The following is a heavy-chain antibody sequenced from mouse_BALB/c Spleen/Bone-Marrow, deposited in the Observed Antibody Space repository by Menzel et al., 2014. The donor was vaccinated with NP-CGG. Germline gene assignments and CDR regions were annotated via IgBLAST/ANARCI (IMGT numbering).Heavy chain of an antibody. V-gene: IGHV2-9*02. CDR1: GFSLXSYG. CDR2: IWAGGST. J-gene: IGHJ1*01. Sequence: VKLMESGPGLVAPSQSLSITCTVSGFSLXSYGVHWVRQPPGKGLEWLGIIWAGGSTNYKSALMSRLSISKDNSKSQVFLKMNSLQTDDTAMYYCARDRRDYGKAWYFDVWGAGTTVTVSS. D-gene: IGHD2-1*01. CDR3: ARDRRDYGKAWYFDV.